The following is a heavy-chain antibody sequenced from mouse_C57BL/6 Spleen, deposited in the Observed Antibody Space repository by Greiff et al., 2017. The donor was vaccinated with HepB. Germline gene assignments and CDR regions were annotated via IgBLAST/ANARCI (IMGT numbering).Heavy chain of an antibody. D-gene: IGHD2-2*01. CDR1: GYTFTSYW. CDR3: ARPVTTGYAMDY. V-gene: IGHV1-7*01. CDR2: INPRWGYT. Sequence: VQLQQSGAELAKPGASVKLSCKASGYTFTSYWLNWVKPRTGQGLEWIGYINPRWGYTKYNQKFKDKATLTADKSSSTAYMQLSSLTYEYSAVYYCARPVTTGYAMDYWGQGTSVTVSS. J-gene: IGHJ4*01.